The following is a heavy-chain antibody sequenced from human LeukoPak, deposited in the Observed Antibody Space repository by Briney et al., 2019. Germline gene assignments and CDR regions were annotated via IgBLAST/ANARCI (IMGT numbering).Heavy chain of an antibody. V-gene: IGHV4-61*02. CDR1: GGSISSGSYY. CDR2: IYTSGST. CDR3: ARGGRYSYGPVGSSFDY. D-gene: IGHD5-18*01. Sequence: PSQTLSLTCTVSGGSISSGSYYWSWIRQPAGKGLEWIGRIYTSGSTNYNPSLKSRVTMSVDTSKNQFSLKLSSVTAADTAVYYCARGGRYSYGPVGSSFDYWGQGTLVTVSS. J-gene: IGHJ4*02.